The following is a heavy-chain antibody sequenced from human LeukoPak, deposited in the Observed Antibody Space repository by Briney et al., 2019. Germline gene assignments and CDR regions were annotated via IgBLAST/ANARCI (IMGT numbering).Heavy chain of an antibody. Sequence: TLSLTCTVSGGSVSSGSYYWSWIRQPPGKAPEWLALIYWDDDKRYSPSLKSRLTITKDTSKNQVVLTMTNMDPVDTATYYCAHSSYDFWSGYWGYYFDYWGQGTLVTVSS. D-gene: IGHD3-3*01. J-gene: IGHJ4*02. CDR3: AHSSYDFWSGYWGYYFDY. V-gene: IGHV2-5*08. CDR2: IYWDDDK. CDR1: GGSVSSGSYY.